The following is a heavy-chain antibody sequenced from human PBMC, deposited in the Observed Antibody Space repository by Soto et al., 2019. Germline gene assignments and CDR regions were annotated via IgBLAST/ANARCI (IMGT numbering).Heavy chain of an antibody. CDR1: GGSFSGYY. Sequence: SETLSLTCAVYGGSFSGYYWSWIRQPPGKGLEWIGEINHSGSTNYNPSLKSRVTISVDTSKNQFSLKLSSVTAADTAVYYCARVLRGLAARPYYYYYYYMDVWGKGTTVTVSS. CDR3: ARVLRGLAARPYYYYYYYMDV. V-gene: IGHV4-34*01. D-gene: IGHD6-6*01. J-gene: IGHJ6*03. CDR2: INHSGST.